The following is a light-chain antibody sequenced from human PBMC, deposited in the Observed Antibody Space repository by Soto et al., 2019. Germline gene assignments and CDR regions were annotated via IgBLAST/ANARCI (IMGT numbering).Light chain of an antibody. Sequence: QAVVTQPPSVSGAPGQTVTISCSGASSNIGAGYDVHWYQHLPGAAPKLLIYLNNKRPSGVPARFSGSRSGSSASLAITGLQAEDEGDYYCQSYYSGLTTAKVFGGGTKLTVL. CDR1: SSNIGAGYD. CDR2: LNN. CDR3: QSYYSGLTTAKV. V-gene: IGLV1-40*01. J-gene: IGLJ3*02.